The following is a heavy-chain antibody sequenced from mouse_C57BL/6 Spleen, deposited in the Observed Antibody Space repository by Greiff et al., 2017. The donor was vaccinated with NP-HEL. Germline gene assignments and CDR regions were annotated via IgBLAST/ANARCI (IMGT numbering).Heavy chain of an antibody. V-gene: IGHV5-4*01. CDR3: ARDRDSNYDAMDY. Sequence: EVQGVESGGGLVKPGGSLKLSCAASGFTFSSYAMSWVRQTPEKRLEWVATISDGGSYTYYPDNVKGRFPISRDNAKNNLYLQMSHLKSEDTAMYYCARDRDSNYDAMDYWGQGTSVTVSS. CDR2: ISDGGSYT. CDR1: GFTFSSYA. J-gene: IGHJ4*01. D-gene: IGHD2-5*01.